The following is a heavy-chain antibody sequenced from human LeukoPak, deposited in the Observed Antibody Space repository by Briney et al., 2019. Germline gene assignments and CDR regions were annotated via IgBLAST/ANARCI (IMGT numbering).Heavy chain of an antibody. CDR3: ARDYLDWYFDL. Sequence: GGSLRLSCAASGFTFSNAWMSWVRQAPGKGLEWVAVIWYDGSNKYYADSAKGRFTISRDNSKNTLYLQMNSLRAEDTAVYYCARDYLDWYFDLWGRGTLVTVSS. J-gene: IGHJ2*01. V-gene: IGHV3-33*08. CDR2: IWYDGSNK. CDR1: GFTFSNAW.